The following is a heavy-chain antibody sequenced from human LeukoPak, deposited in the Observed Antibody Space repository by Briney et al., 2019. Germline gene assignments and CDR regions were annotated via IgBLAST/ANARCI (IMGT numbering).Heavy chain of an antibody. J-gene: IGHJ3*02. CDR3: ARVRDKSGYYSRNKNAFDI. V-gene: IGHV3-23*01. CDR2: INGNGGST. D-gene: IGHD3-3*01. CDR1: GFAFSSYA. Sequence: PGGSLRLSCAASGFAFSSYAMNWVRQAPGKGLEWVSAINGNGGSTYYADSVKGRFTISRDNSKNTLYLQMDSLRAEDTAVYYCARVRDKSGYYSRNKNAFDIWGQGTMVTVSS.